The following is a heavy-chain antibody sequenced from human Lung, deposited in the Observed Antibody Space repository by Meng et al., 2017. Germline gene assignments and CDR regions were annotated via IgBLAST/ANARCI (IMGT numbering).Heavy chain of an antibody. CDR2: INPNSGGT. CDR3: ASYCGGDCYSSIHY. CDR1: GYTFTGYY. J-gene: IGHJ4*02. V-gene: IGHV1-2*06. Sequence: QVQLVQSGAEVKKPGASGKGSCKASGYTFTGYYMHWVRQAPGQGLEWMGRINPNSGGTNYAQKFQGRVTMTRDTSISTAYMELSRLRSDDTAVYYCASYCGGDCYSSIHYWGQGTLVTVSS. D-gene: IGHD2-21*02.